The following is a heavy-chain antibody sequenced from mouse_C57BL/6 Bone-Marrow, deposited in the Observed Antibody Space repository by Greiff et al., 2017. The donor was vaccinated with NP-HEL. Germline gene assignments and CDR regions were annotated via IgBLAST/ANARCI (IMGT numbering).Heavy chain of an antibody. Sequence: QVQLQQSGAELVRPGTSVKVSCKASGYAFTNYLIEWVKQRPGQGLEWIGVINPGSGGTNYNEKFKGKATLTADKSSSTAYMQLSSLTSEDSAVYFCEIVYYYGSGFDVWGPGTTLTVSS. CDR2: INPGSGGT. CDR3: EIVYYYGSGFDV. V-gene: IGHV1-54*01. J-gene: IGHJ2*01. D-gene: IGHD1-1*01. CDR1: GYAFTNYL.